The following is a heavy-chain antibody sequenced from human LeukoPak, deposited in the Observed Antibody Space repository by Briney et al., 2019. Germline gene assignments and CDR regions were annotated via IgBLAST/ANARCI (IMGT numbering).Heavy chain of an antibody. J-gene: IGHJ4*02. D-gene: IGHD2-21*01. V-gene: IGHV3-11*04. CDR1: GFTFSDYF. Sequence: PGGSLRLSCVASGFTFSDYFMSWIRQAPGKGLEWLSFINSAGDNIYYADSVKGRFSISRDNSKNTVILQMDSLTPEDTAVYFCAKSAVIIGYFDYWGQGTLVTVSS. CDR2: INSAGDNI. CDR3: AKSAVIIGYFDY.